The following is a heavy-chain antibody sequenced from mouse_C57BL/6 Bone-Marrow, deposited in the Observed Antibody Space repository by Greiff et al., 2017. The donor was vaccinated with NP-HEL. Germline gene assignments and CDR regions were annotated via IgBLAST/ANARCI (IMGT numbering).Heavy chain of an antibody. CDR3: TRGGDGNFDY. CDR1: GYTFTDYE. J-gene: IGHJ2*01. CDR2: IDPETGGT. Sequence: QVQLKESGAELVRPGASVTLSCKASGYTFTDYEMHWVKQTPVHGLEWIGAIDPETGGTAYNQKFKGKAILTADKSSSTAYMELRSLTSEDSAVYYCTRGGDGNFDYWGQGTTLTVSS. V-gene: IGHV1-15*01.